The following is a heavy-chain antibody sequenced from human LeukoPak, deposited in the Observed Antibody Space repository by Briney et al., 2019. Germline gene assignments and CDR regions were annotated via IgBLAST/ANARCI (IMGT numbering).Heavy chain of an antibody. D-gene: IGHD2-15*01. Sequence: KPGGSLRLSCAASGFTFSSYSMNWVRQAPGKGLEWVSSISSSSSYIYYADSVKGRFTISRDNAKNSLYLQMNSLRAEDTAVYYCARSPGGGSCYDYWGQGTLVTVSS. CDR2: ISSSSSYI. CDR3: ARSPGGGSCYDY. V-gene: IGHV3-21*01. CDR1: GFTFSSYS. J-gene: IGHJ4*02.